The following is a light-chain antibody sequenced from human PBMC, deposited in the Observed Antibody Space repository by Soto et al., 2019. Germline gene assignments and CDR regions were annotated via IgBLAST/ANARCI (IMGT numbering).Light chain of an antibody. CDR1: SSDVGAYNL. V-gene: IGLV2-14*01. J-gene: IGLJ3*02. CDR3: SSYTATNTVV. Sequence: QSALTQPASVSGSLGQSITISCIGTSSDVGAYNLVSWYQQYPGRVPKLMIYEVTNRPSGASNRFSGSKSGTTASLTISGLQAEDEADYFCSSYTATNTVVFGGGTKLTVL. CDR2: EVT.